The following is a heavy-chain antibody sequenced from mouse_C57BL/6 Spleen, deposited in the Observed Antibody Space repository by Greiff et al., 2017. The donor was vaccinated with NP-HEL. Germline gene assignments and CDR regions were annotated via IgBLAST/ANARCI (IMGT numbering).Heavy chain of an antibody. V-gene: IGHV1-59*01. J-gene: IGHJ3*01. CDR2: IDPSDSYT. CDR3: ARSQLGRGFAY. Sequence: VQLQQPGAELVRPGPSVKLSCKASGYTFTSYWMHWVKQRPGQGLEWIGVIDPSDSYTNYNQKFKGKATLTVDTSSSTAYMQLSSLTSEDSAVYYCARSQLGRGFAYWGQGTLVTVSA. D-gene: IGHD4-1*02. CDR1: GYTFTSYW.